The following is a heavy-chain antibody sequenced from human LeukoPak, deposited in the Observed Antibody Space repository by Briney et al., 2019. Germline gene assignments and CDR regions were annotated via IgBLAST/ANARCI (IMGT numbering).Heavy chain of an antibody. J-gene: IGHJ6*02. V-gene: IGHV3-7*01. Sequence: GGSLRLSCASSAFTFSNYWMTWVRQAPGKGLEGVASIKQDAGDKYYVDSVKARFTISRDNAKNSMYLQMNSLRAEDTAVYYCARHLKLELPASSGYCYGMDVWGRGTTVTVSS. CDR2: IKQDAGDK. CDR3: ARHLKLELPASSGYCYGMDV. D-gene: IGHD1-7*01. CDR1: AFTFSNYW.